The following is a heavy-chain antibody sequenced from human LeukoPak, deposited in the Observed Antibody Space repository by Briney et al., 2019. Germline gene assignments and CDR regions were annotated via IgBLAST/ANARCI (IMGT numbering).Heavy chain of an antibody. V-gene: IGHV3-23*01. D-gene: IGHD6-6*01. CDR3: AKISDSRSSSDY. Sequence: GGSLRLSCAASGLTFSSYGMNWVRQAPGKGLEWVSGIGNSGSTYYADSVKGRFAISRDNSKNTLYLQMNSLRAEDTAVYYCAKISDSRSSSDYWGQGTLVTVSS. CDR2: IGNSGST. J-gene: IGHJ4*02. CDR1: GLTFSSYG.